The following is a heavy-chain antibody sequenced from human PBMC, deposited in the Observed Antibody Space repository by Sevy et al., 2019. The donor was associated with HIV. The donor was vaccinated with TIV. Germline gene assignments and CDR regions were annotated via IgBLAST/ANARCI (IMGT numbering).Heavy chain of an antibody. CDR3: AREGCTKPHDY. Sequence: GGSLRLSCAASGFDFSIYSMSWVRQAPGKGLEWASTLSFGCGKINYADSVKGRFTISRDNSKSSVYLQMNNMRVEDTAVYYCAREGCTKPHDYWGQGTLVTVSS. CDR1: GFDFSIYS. CDR2: LSFGCGKI. D-gene: IGHD2-8*01. V-gene: IGHV3-23*01. J-gene: IGHJ4*02.